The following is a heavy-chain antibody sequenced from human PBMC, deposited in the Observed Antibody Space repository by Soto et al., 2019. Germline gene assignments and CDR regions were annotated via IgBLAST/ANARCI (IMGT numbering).Heavy chain of an antibody. CDR1: GFTFSTYA. J-gene: IGHJ6*02. Sequence: GGSLRLSCAASGFTFSTYAMTWVRQAPGKGLEWVSIISSSGDATYYLDSVKGRFTISRDNSRNTLNLQMHSLRAENTAVYYCAKNGDFWSWGMDVWGQGTTVTVSS. D-gene: IGHD3-3*01. CDR3: AKNGDFWSWGMDV. V-gene: IGHV3-23*01. CDR2: ISSSGDAT.